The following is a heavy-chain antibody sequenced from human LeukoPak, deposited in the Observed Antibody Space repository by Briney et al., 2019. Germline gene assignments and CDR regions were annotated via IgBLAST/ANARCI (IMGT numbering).Heavy chain of an antibody. CDR2: IYHSGST. D-gene: IGHD5-18*01. J-gene: IGHJ4*02. CDR3: AREAEGYSYGAFDY. CDR1: GGSISSYY. Sequence: SETLSLTCTVSGGSISSYYWSWIRQPPGKGLEWIGYIYHSGSTYYNPSLKSRVTISVDRSKNQFSLKLSSVTAADTAVYYCAREAEGYSYGAFDYWGQGTLVTVSS. V-gene: IGHV4-59*12.